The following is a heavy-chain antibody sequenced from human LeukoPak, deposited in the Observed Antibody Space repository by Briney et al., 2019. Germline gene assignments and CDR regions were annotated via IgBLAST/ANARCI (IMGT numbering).Heavy chain of an antibody. D-gene: IGHD4-23*01. V-gene: IGHV4-31*03. J-gene: IGHJ4*02. CDR2: IYYSGSA. Sequence: SQTLSLTCTVSGGSISSGGYYWSWIRQHPGKGLEWIGYIYYSGSAYYNPSLRSRVTISVDTSKNQFSLKLSSVTAADTAVYYCARAGRDYGGNSGIHFDYWGQGTLVTVSS. CDR1: GGSISSGGYY. CDR3: ARAGRDYGGNSGIHFDY.